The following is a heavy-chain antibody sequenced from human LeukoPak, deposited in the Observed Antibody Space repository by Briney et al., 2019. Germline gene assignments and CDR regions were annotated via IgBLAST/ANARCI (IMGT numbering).Heavy chain of an antibody. CDR2: ILYDGGYK. D-gene: IGHD2-2*01. CDR1: GFPFNIFG. V-gene: IGHV3-30*02. Sequence: GGPLRLSCEPSGFPFNIFGMHGVPQAPGKGLEGVAFILYDGGYKYYAAPVKGRFTISRDHPKTTLFLKMNSLSADDTAVYYCAKVRYQLLIDNWGQGTLVTVSS. J-gene: IGHJ4*02. CDR3: AKVRYQLLIDN.